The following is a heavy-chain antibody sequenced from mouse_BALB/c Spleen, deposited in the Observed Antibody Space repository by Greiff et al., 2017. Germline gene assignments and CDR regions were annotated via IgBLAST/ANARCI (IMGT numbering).Heavy chain of an antibody. CDR2: IWAGGST. CDR3: ATTMIRDFDY. J-gene: IGHJ2*01. Sequence: QVQLKESGPGLVAPSQSLSISCTASGFSLTSYGVHWVRQPPGQGLEWLGVIWAGGSTNYNSAVMSRLSISKDNSKGHVFLKMNSLQTDDTAMYYCATTMIRDFDYWGQGTTVTVSS. D-gene: IGHD2-4*01. CDR1: GFSLTSYG. V-gene: IGHV2-9*02.